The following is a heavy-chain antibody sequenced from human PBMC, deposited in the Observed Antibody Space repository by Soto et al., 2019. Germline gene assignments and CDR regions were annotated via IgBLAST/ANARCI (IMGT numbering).Heavy chain of an antibody. Sequence: ASVKVSCKASGFSFTGYYIHWLRQAPGQGLEWMGWIDAHSGGTEYAQKFQGRVTLTRDTSIATAYLTLTSLTSDDTALYYCAKDLTRQLAYWLDPWGQGTRVTVSS. V-gene: IGHV1-2*02. CDR3: AKDLTRQLAYWLDP. J-gene: IGHJ5*02. CDR1: GFSFTGYY. D-gene: IGHD6-6*01. CDR2: IDAHSGGT.